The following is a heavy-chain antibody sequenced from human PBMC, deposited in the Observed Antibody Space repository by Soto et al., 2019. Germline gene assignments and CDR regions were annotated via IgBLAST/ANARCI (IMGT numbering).Heavy chain of an antibody. J-gene: IGHJ4*02. CDR2: IYYSGST. CDR3: ARGPDTAMVPFDY. V-gene: IGHV4-59*01. CDR1: GGSISSYY. D-gene: IGHD5-18*01. Sequence: SETLSLTCTVSGGSISSYYWSWIRQPPGKGLEWIGYIYYSGSTNYNPSLKSRVTISVDTSKNQFSLKLSSVTAADTAVYYCARGPDTAMVPFDYWGQGTLVTVSS.